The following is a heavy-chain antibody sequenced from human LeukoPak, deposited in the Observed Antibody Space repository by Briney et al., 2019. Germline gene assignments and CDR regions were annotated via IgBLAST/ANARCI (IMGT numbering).Heavy chain of an antibody. CDR1: TDSISTYN. V-gene: IGHV4-4*07. Sequence: SVTLSSTCTVSTDSISTYNWIWIPPPAGKGLVCIGRINTSGSTNYNPTLKSRVTMSVDTSKNQFSLKLSSVTAADTAVYYCARQSDKAAGGTFAFDYWGQGALVTVS. J-gene: IGHJ4*02. CDR2: INTSGST. D-gene: IGHD6-13*01. CDR3: ARQSDKAAGGTFAFDY.